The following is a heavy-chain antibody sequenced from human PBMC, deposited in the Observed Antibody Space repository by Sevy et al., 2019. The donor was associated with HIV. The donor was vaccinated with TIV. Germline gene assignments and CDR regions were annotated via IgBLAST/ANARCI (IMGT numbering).Heavy chain of an antibody. CDR2: ISSSNNYI. J-gene: IGHJ4*02. D-gene: IGHD6-6*01. CDR3: ARDLREYSSSSKYCFDY. V-gene: IGHV3-21*01. CDR1: GFTFSSYS. Sequence: GGSLRLSCAASGFTFSSYSMNWVRQAPGKGLEWVSSISSSNNYIYYADSLKGRFTISRDNAKNSLYLQMNSLRAEDTAVYYCARDLREYSSSSKYCFDYWGQGILVTVSS.